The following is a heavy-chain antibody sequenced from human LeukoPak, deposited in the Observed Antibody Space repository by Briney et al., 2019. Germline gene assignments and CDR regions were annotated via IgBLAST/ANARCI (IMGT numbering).Heavy chain of an antibody. CDR3: ASAYSGSHLNV. Sequence: GASVKVSCKASGGTFSSYAISWVRQAPGQGLEWMGRIIPILGIANYAQKFQGRVTITADKSTSTAYMELSSLRSEDTAVYYCASAYSGSHLNVWGQGTLATVSS. V-gene: IGHV1-69*04. CDR2: IIPILGIA. CDR1: GGTFSSYA. J-gene: IGHJ4*02. D-gene: IGHD1-26*01.